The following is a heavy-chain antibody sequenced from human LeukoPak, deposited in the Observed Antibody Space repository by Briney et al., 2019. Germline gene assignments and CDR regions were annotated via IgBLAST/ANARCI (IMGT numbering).Heavy chain of an antibody. V-gene: IGHV3-23*01. CDR2: ISGSGGST. CDR1: GFTFSSYA. D-gene: IGHD6-6*01. J-gene: IGHJ4*02. Sequence: GGSLRLSCVASGFTFSSYAMSWVRQAPGKGLEWVSAISGSGGSTYYADSVKGRFTIPRDNSKNTLYLQMNSLRAEDTAVYYCAKDPSSSSGSNYWGQGTLVTVSS. CDR3: AKDPSSSSGSNY.